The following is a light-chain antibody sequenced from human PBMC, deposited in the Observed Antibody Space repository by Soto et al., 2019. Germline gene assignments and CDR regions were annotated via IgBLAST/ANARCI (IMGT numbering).Light chain of an antibody. J-gene: IGKJ3*01. CDR1: QGIRSN. CDR2: AAS. CDR3: LQYDSFPFT. V-gene: IGKV1-17*01. Sequence: DIQMTQSPSSLSASVGDRVTIPCRASQGIRSNLGWYQQRPGKAPKSLIYAASSLEGGVPSRFSGGGSGTEFTLTISSLQPEDFATYYCLQYDSFPFTFGPGTKVDIK.